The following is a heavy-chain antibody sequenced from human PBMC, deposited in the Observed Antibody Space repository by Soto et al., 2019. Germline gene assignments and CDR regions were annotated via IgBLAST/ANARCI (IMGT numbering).Heavy chain of an antibody. CDR3: ARDVGVFDDISLYGMDV. D-gene: IGHD3-9*01. CDR1: GYTFTGYY. Sequence: ASVKVSCKASGYTFTGYYMHWVRQAPGQGLEWMGWINPNSGGTNYAQKFQGWVTMTRDTSISTAYMELSRLRSDDTAVYYCARDVGVFDDISLYGMDVWGQGTTVTVSS. CDR2: INPNSGGT. V-gene: IGHV1-2*04. J-gene: IGHJ6*02.